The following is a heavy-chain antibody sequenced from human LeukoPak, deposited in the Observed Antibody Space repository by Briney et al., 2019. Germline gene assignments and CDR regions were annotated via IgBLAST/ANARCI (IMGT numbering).Heavy chain of an antibody. CDR1: GFTFDDYA. D-gene: IGHD2-15*01. CDR3: AKDIAGYLDY. V-gene: IGHV3-43D*03. J-gene: IGHJ4*02. CDR2: ISWDGGST. Sequence: GGSLRLSCAASGFTFDDYAMHWVRQAPGKGLEWVSLISWDGGSTYYADSVKGQFTISRDNSKDSLYLQMNSLRAEDTALYYCAKDIAGYLDYWGQGTLVTVSS.